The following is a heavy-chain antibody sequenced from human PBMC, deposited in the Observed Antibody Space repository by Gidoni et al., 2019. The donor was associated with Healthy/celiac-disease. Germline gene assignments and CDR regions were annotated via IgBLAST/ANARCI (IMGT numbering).Heavy chain of an antibody. CDR2: ISGSGGST. D-gene: IGHD2-15*01. CDR3: ATSPIYCSGGSCYAGGFDY. Sequence: EVQLLESGGGLVQPGGSLRLSCAASGFTFSSYAMSWVRQAPGKGLEWVSAISGSGGSTYYADSVKGRFTISRDNSKNTLYLQMNSLRAEDTAVYYCATSPIYCSGGSCYAGGFDYWGQGTLVTVSS. J-gene: IGHJ4*02. CDR1: GFTFSSYA. V-gene: IGHV3-23*01.